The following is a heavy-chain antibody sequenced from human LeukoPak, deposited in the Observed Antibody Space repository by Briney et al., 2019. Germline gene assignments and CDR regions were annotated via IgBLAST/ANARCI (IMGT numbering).Heavy chain of an antibody. J-gene: IGHJ4*02. Sequence: GGSLRLSCVASGFSFNTYWMHWVRQVPGKGMVWLSRLHYDGVTTTYADSVEGRFTISRDNAKNTLYLQMNSLRAEDTAVYYCARDARGWASDYWGQGALVTVSS. CDR3: ARDARGWASDY. D-gene: IGHD5-12*01. CDR2: LHYDGVTT. V-gene: IGHV3-74*01. CDR1: GFSFNTYW.